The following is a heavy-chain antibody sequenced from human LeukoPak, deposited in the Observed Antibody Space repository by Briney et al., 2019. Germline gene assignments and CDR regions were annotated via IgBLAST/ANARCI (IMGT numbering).Heavy chain of an antibody. CDR2: INHSGST. CDR1: GGSFSGYY. Sequence: SETLSLTCAVYGGSFSGYYWSWIRQPPGKGLEWIGEINHSGSTNYNPSLKSRVTISVDTSKNQFSLKLSSVTAADTAVYYCARGIAVAGSGPGDAFDIWGQGTMVTVSS. J-gene: IGHJ3*02. V-gene: IGHV4-34*01. CDR3: ARGIAVAGSGPGDAFDI. D-gene: IGHD6-19*01.